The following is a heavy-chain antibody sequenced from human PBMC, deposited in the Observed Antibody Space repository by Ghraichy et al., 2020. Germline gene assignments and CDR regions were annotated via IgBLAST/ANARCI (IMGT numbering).Heavy chain of an antibody. CDR1: GFIVSSNY. Sequence: GGSLRLSCAASGFIVSSNYMSWVRQAPGKGLEWVSIIYTGGTTYYADSVKGRFTISRDNSKNTLYLQMNSLRAEDTAVYYCARNARYGYFGGADDPWGQGTLVTVSS. V-gene: IGHV3-53*01. CDR2: IYTGGTT. J-gene: IGHJ5*02. CDR3: ARNARYGYFGGADDP. D-gene: IGHD2-21*01.